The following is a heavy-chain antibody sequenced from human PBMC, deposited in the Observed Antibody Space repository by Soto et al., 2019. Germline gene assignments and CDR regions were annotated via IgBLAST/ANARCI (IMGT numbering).Heavy chain of an antibody. Sequence: QVQLVQSGAEVKKPGASVKVSCKASGYTFPSSTISWVRQAPGQGLEWMGWISAYNGNTNYAQKLQGRVTMTTDTSTSTGYMALRDLRSDDTAMYFCAIANYGDNDYWGQGTLVTVSS. J-gene: IGHJ4*02. V-gene: IGHV1-18*01. D-gene: IGHD4-17*01. CDR2: ISAYNGNT. CDR1: GYTFPSST. CDR3: AIANYGDNDY.